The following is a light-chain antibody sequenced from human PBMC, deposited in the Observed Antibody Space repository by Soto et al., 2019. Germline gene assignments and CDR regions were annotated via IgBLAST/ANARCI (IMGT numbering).Light chain of an antibody. V-gene: IGKV4-1*01. CDR3: QQYYSIPPS. J-gene: IGKJ4*01. Sequence: DIVMTQSPDSLAVSLGERATINCKSSQSVLYSSNNNNYLAWHQQKPGQPPKLLIYWASTRESGVPDRFSGSGSGTDFTLTISTLQAEDVAVYYCQQYYSIPPSFGGGIKVEIK. CDR2: WAS. CDR1: QSVLYSSNNNNY.